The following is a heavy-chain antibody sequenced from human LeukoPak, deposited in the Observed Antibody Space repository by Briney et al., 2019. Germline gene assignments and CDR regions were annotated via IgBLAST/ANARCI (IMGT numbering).Heavy chain of an antibody. D-gene: IGHD3-10*01. J-gene: IGHJ4*02. V-gene: IGHV1-46*01. Sequence: VASVKVSCKASGYTFTSNHMHWVRQAPGQGLEWMGVIAPSSGTTSYAQKFQGRVTMTRDTSTSTLYMELSSLTSEDTAVYYCARASGSSAVPFDYWGQGTLVTVSS. CDR2: IAPSSGTT. CDR3: ARASGSSAVPFDY. CDR1: GYTFTSNH.